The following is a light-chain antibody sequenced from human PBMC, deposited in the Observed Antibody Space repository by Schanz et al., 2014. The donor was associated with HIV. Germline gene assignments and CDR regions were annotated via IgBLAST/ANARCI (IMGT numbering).Light chain of an antibody. V-gene: IGLV1-40*01. Sequence: QSVLTQPPSVSGAPGQRITISCSGSSSNIGAGRDVQSVPPLPGAAPKLLTYGDFDRPSGVPDRFSGSKSGTSASLAITGLQAEDEADYYCQSFDSSLSVLFGGGTKLTVL. CDR1: SSNIGAGRD. J-gene: IGLJ2*01. CDR3: QSFDSSLSVL. CDR2: GDF.